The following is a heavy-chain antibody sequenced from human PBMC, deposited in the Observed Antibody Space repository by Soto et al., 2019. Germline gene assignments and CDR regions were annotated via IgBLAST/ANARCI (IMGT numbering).Heavy chain of an antibody. CDR1: GYSFTGYW. J-gene: IGHJ6*02. CDR3: AKFAAAGYYYYYGMDV. CDR2: IYPGDSDT. V-gene: IGHV5-51*01. Sequence: PGESLKISCKGSGYSFTGYWIGWVRQMPGKGLEWMGIIYPGDSDTRYSPSLQGQVTISADKSISTAYLQWSSLKASDTAMYYCAKFAAAGYYYYYGMDVWGQGTTVTVSS. D-gene: IGHD6-13*01.